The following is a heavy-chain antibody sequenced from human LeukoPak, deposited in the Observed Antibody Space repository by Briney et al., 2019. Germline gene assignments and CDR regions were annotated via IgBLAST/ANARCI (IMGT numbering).Heavy chain of an antibody. D-gene: IGHD6-6*01. CDR3: ARADSSSSGDYYYYMDV. CDR1: GFTFSSYW. J-gene: IGHJ6*03. Sequence: GESLRLSCAASGFTFSSYWVSWVRQAPGKGLEWVANIKQDGSEKYYVDSVKGRFTISRDNAKNSLYLQMNSLRAEDTAVYYCARADSSSSGDYYYYMDVWGKGTTVTVSS. CDR2: IKQDGSEK. V-gene: IGHV3-7*01.